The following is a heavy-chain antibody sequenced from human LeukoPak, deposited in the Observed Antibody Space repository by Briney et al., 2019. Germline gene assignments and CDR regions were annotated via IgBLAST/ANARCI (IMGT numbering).Heavy chain of an antibody. D-gene: IGHD3-16*01. J-gene: IGHJ2*01. V-gene: IGHV4-34*01. CDR1: GGSFSGHY. Sequence: SETLSLTCAVSGGSFSGHYWSWIRQPPGKGLEWIGEVNHSGSTNYNPSLKSRVTISVDTSMNQFSLKLNSVTAADTAVYYCARLTVRGDSSKGNLDYGGRGNVVSVS. CDR2: VNHSGST. CDR3: ARLTVRGDSSKGNLDY.